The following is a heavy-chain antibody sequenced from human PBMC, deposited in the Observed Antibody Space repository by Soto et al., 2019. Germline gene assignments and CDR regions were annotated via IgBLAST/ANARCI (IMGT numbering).Heavy chain of an antibody. CDR2: ISYDGSNQ. CDR3: AKRSAYGSGWYAFDY. J-gene: IGHJ4*02. Sequence: GGSLRLSCAASGFTFSSYGMHWVRQAPGKGLEWVAVISYDGSNQYYADSVKGRFTISRDNSKSTLYLQMNSLRAEDTAVYYCAKRSAYGSGWYAFDYCGQGTVVTVSS. V-gene: IGHV3-30*18. D-gene: IGHD6-19*01. CDR1: GFTFSSYG.